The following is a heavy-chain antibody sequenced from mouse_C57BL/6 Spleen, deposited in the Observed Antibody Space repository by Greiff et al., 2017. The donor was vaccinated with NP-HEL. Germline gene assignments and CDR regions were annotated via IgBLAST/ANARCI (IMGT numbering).Heavy chain of an antibody. V-gene: IGHV1-69*01. CDR1: GYTFTSYW. CDR3: ARVNWYSFDY. D-gene: IGHD4-1*02. Sequence: QVQLQQPGAELVMPGASVKLSCKASGYTFTSYWMHWVKQRPGQGLEWIGEIDPSDSYTNYNQKFKGKSTLTVDKSSSTAYMQLSSLTSEDSAVYYCARVNWYSFDYWGQGTTLTVSS. CDR2: IDPSDSYT. J-gene: IGHJ2*01.